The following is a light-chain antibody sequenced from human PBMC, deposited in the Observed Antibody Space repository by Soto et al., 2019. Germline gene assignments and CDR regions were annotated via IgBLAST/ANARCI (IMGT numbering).Light chain of an antibody. Sequence: DIHMTQSPSAFSASVLDRCTITCRASQDIGSWFAWYQQKPGKVPKPLIYAASILQSGVPSRFSGSGSGTDFTLTINNLQPEDFATYYCQQAKSFPVSFGQGTRLEIK. CDR1: QDIGSW. J-gene: IGKJ5*01. CDR3: QQAKSFPVS. V-gene: IGKV1D-12*01. CDR2: AAS.